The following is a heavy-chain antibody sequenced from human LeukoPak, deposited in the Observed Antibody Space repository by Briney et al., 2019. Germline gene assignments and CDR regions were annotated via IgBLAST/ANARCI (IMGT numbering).Heavy chain of an antibody. Sequence: GGSLRLSCAASGFTFSSYAMSWVRQAPGKGLEWVSAISVSGGSTYYAPSLKGRITISRDNSKNTLYLEMNSLRAEDTAVYYCAKDVDIVVVVPDYWGQGTLVTVSS. CDR3: AKDVDIVVVVPDY. CDR1: GFTFSSYA. CDR2: ISVSGGST. V-gene: IGHV3-23*01. J-gene: IGHJ4*02. D-gene: IGHD2-15*01.